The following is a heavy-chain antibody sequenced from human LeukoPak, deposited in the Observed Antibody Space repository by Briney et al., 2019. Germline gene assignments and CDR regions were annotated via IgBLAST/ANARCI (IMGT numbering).Heavy chain of an antibody. CDR1: GFTVSSNY. D-gene: IGHD5-12*01. V-gene: IGHV3-53*01. CDR3: AKSGYSGYDFDS. J-gene: IGHJ4*02. Sequence: PGGSLRLSCLASGFTVSSNYMNWVRQAPGKGLEWVSVIYSGGTTYYADSLKGRFTISRDNSKNKPSLQMNSLRAEDTAVYYCAKSGYSGYDFDSCGQGTLVTVSS. CDR2: IYSGGTT.